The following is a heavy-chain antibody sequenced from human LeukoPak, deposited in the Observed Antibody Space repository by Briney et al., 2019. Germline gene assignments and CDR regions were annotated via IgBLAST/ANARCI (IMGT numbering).Heavy chain of an antibody. V-gene: IGHV1-8*02. CDR1: GYTFTSYD. CDR3: ARAALYTYSGYDYFDY. CDR2: MNPNNGNA. Sequence: ASVKVSCKASGYTFTSYDINWVRQATGQGLEWMGWMNPNNGNAGYAQKFQGRVTMTRNTSISTAYMELSSLRSEDTAVYYCARAALYTYSGYDYFDYWGQGTLVTVSS. D-gene: IGHD5-12*01. J-gene: IGHJ4*02.